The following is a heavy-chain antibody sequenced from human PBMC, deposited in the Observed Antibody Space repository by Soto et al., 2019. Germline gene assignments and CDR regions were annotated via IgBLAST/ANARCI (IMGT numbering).Heavy chain of an antibody. CDR2: ISSSSSYI. V-gene: IGHV3-21*01. D-gene: IGHD3-10*01. CDR3: ARGPDPFGSGSYYTYYYYYMDV. Sequence: GGSLRLSCAASGFTFSSYSMNWVRQAPGKGLEWVSSISSSSSYIYYADSVKGRFTISRDNAKNSLYLQMNSLRAEDTAVYYCARGPDPFGSGSYYTYYYYYMDVWGKGTTVTVSS. J-gene: IGHJ6*03. CDR1: GFTFSSYS.